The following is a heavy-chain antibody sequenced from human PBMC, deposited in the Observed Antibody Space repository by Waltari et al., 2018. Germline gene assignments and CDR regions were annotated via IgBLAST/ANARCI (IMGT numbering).Heavy chain of an antibody. Sequence: QVQLQESGPGLLNPSETLSLTCSVSGGSVSGDYWSWIRQPPGKGLEFIAYMSHSGALIKNPSLKSRVTISLDTSKNQFSLNLDSVTAADTAVYYCARGRRYCGGDCYAFDIWGQGTLVTVSS. D-gene: IGHD2-21*02. J-gene: IGHJ3*02. CDR2: MSHSGAL. CDR1: GGSVSGDY. CDR3: ARGRRYCGGDCYAFDI. V-gene: IGHV4-59*02.